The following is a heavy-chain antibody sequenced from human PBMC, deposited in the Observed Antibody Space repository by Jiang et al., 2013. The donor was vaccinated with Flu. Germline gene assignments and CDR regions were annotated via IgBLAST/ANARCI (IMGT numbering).Heavy chain of an antibody. Sequence: PGLVKPSETLSLTCTVSGGSISNYLWGWIRQPPGKGLEWIGYIYTTGSTNYNPSLKSRVTISIDTPKNQFSLKVTSVTAADTAVYYCARETADDDFWSGYYFDFWGQGTLVTVSS. V-gene: IGHV4-4*09. D-gene: IGHD3-3*01. J-gene: IGHJ4*02. CDR2: IYTTGST. CDR3: ARETADDDFWSGYYFDF. CDR1: GGSISNYL.